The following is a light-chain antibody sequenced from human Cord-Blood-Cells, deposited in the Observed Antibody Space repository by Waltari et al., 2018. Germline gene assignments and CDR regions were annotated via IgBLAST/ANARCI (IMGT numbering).Light chain of an antibody. J-gene: IGLJ3*02. CDR2: RNN. V-gene: IGLV1-47*01. CDR3: AAWDDSLSGRV. Sequence: QSVLTQPPSASGTPGQRVTLSCSGSSSNLGSNYVYWYQQLPGTAPKLLIYRNNQRPSGVPDRFSGSKSGTSASLAISGLRSEDEADYYCAAWDDSLSGRVFGGGTKLTVL. CDR1: SSNLGSNY.